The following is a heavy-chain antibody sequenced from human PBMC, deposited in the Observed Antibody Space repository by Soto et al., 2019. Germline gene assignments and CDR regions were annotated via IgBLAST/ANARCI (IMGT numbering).Heavy chain of an antibody. V-gene: IGHV3-30-3*01. CDR2: ISYDGSNK. CDR3: ARDLGYCTNGVCYTGYYFDY. Sequence: PGGSLRLSCAASGFTFSSYAMHWVRQAPGKGLEWVAVISYDGSNKYYADSVKGRFTISRDNSKNTLYLQMNSLRAEDTAVYYCARDLGYCTNGVCYTGYYFDYWGQGTLVTVSS. CDR1: GFTFSSYA. J-gene: IGHJ4*02. D-gene: IGHD2-8*01.